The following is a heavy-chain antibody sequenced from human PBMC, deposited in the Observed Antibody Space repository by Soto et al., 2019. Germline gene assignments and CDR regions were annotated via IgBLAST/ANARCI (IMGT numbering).Heavy chain of an antibody. D-gene: IGHD3-16*01. V-gene: IGHV1-8*01. CDR2: MNPNSVNT. CDR1: GYTFTSYD. Sequence: QVQLVQSGAEVKKPGASVKVSCKASGYTFTSYDINWVRQATGQGLEWMGWMNPNSVNTGDAQKFQGRVTMIRNTSISTAYMELSSLRSKDTAVYYCATSLQRSPLIGPWGQGTLVTVSS. CDR3: ATSLQRSPLIGP. J-gene: IGHJ5*02.